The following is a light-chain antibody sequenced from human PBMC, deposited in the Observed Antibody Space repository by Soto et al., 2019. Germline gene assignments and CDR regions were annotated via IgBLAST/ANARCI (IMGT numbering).Light chain of an antibody. Sequence: DTKMTQSPSSLSVSAVDKVTNTCRASQSVSNYLQWYQQKSGHAPKLLVYAASSVHSGVPSRFSGSGSGTDFTLTIRSLKPEDFATYYCLQTYTSLTWTFGQGTKVDIK. J-gene: IGKJ1*01. CDR2: AAS. CDR1: QSVSNY. V-gene: IGKV1-39*01. CDR3: LQTYTSLTWT.